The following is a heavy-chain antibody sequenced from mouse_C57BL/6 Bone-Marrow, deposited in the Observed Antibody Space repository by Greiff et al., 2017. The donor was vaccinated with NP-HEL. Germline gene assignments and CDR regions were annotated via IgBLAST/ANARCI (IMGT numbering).Heavy chain of an antibody. CDR3: ARENLVTTVVAHYWYFDV. D-gene: IGHD1-1*01. CDR2: ISSGSITI. Sequence: EVHLVESGGGLVKPGGSLKLSCAASGFTFSDYGMHWVRQAPEQGLEWVAYISSGSITIYYADTVKGRFTISRDNAKNTLVLQMTSLRSEDTAMYYCARENLVTTVVAHYWYFDVWGTGTTVTVSS. V-gene: IGHV5-17*01. CDR1: GFTFSDYG. J-gene: IGHJ1*03.